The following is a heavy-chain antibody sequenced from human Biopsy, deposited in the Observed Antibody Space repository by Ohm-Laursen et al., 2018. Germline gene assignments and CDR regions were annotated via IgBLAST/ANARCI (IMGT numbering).Heavy chain of an antibody. CDR2: MSHSGST. CDR1: GGSFSGSY. D-gene: IGHD5-12*01. CDR3: ARWEVGYSANDLRFDY. J-gene: IGHJ4*02. V-gene: IGHV4-34*01. Sequence: PSQTLSLTCAVYGGSFSGSYWTWIRQPPGKGLEWLGEMSHSGSTNHNPSLKSRVTISMDTSKNQFSLKLTSVTAADTAVYYCARWEVGYSANDLRFDYWGQGTLVTVSS.